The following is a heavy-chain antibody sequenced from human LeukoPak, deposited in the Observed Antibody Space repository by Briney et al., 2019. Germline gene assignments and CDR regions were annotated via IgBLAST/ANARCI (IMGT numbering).Heavy chain of an antibody. CDR3: ARDRSRLGY. Sequence: GGSLRLSCAAFGFTFSSYWVTWVRQAPGKGLEWVANIKQDGSEKYYVDSVKGRFTISRDNAKNSLYLQMNSLRAEDTAVYYCARDRSRLGYWGQGTLVTVSS. CDR2: IKQDGSEK. J-gene: IGHJ4*02. CDR1: GFTFSSYW. V-gene: IGHV3-7*01.